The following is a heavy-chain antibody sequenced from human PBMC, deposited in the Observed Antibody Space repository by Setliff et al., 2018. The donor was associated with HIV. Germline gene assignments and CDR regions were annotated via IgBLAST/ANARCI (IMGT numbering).Heavy chain of an antibody. J-gene: IGHJ4*02. D-gene: IGHD6-19*01. V-gene: IGHV4-61*01. CDR3: ARMRGRAVLSYYFDH. CDR2: VSHSGST. Sequence: PSETLSLTCTVSGGSINSRNYYWSWVRQPPGRGLEWIGYVSHSGSTSYNPSLNSRVTMSVDTSRDQFSLKVRSVTAADTAVYYCARMRGRAVLSYYFDHWGQGRLVTVSS. CDR1: GGSINSRNYY.